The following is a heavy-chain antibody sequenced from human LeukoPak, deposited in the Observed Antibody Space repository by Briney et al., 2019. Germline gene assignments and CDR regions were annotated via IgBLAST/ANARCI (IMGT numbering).Heavy chain of an antibody. V-gene: IGHV4-4*02. CDR2: IYLRGNT. J-gene: IGHJ5*02. CDR3: ARGKRWGPAAMVDWFDP. CDR1: GGSIGSSNW. D-gene: IGHD2-2*01. Sequence: SGTLSLTCAISGGSIGSSNWWTWVRQPPGKGLEWVGEIYLRGNTNYNPSLESRVTISVDESKTQLSLRLESVTAADTAVYYCARGKRWGPAAMVDWFDPWGQGTLVTVSS.